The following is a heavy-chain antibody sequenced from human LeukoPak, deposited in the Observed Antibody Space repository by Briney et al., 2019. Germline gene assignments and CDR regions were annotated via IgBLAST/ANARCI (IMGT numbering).Heavy chain of an antibody. V-gene: IGHV4-59*12. CDR1: GGSISSYY. CDR3: ARVRESYGILFDY. D-gene: IGHD1-1*01. J-gene: IGHJ4*02. Sequence: PSETLSLTCTVSGGSISSYYWSWIRQPPGKGLEWIGSIYYSGSTYYNPSLKSRVTISVDTSKNQFSLKLSSVTAADTAVYYCARVRESYGILFDYWGQGTLVTVSS. CDR2: IYYSGST.